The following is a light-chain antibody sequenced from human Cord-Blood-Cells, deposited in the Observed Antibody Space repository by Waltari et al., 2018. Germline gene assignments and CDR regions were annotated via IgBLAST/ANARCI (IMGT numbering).Light chain of an antibody. CDR3: QQSYSTPQPT. Sequence: DTQMTQSPSSLSASVGDRVTITCRASQSISSYLNWYQQKPGNAPKLLIYAASSLQSWVPSRFSGSGSGTDFTLTISSLQPEDFATYYCQQSYSTPQPTFGGGTKVEIK. J-gene: IGKJ4*01. CDR1: QSISSY. CDR2: AAS. V-gene: IGKV1-39*01.